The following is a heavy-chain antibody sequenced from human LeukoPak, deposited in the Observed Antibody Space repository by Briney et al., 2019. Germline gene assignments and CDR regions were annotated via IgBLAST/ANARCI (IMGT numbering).Heavy chain of an antibody. CDR2: IYSGGST. D-gene: IGHD3-22*01. J-gene: IGHJ4*02. V-gene: IGHV3-66*01. CDR1: GFTVSYNY. Sequence: GGSLRLSCAASGFTVSYNYMSWVRRAPGKGLEWGSVIYSGGSTYYADSVKGRFTISRDNSKNTLYLQMNSLRAEDTAVYYCAKARGFDSSGYSLGYWGQGTLVTVSS. CDR3: AKARGFDSSGYSLGY.